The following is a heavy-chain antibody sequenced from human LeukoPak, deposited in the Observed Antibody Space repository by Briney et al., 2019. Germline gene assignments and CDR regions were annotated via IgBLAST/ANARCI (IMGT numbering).Heavy chain of an antibody. J-gene: IGHJ4*02. CDR2: ISYDGSNK. V-gene: IGHV3-30-3*01. Sequence: GRSLRLSCAASGFTFSSYAMHWVRQAPGKGLEWVAVISYDGSNKYYADSVKGRFTISRDNSKNTLYLQMNSLRAEDTAVYYCAGGLGDYGDYVVDYWGQGTLVTVSS. CDR1: GFTFSSYA. D-gene: IGHD4-17*01. CDR3: AGGLGDYGDYVVDY.